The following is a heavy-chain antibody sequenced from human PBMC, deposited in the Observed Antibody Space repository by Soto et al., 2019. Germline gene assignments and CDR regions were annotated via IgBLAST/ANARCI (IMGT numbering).Heavy chain of an antibody. J-gene: IGHJ4*02. Sequence: SSETLSLTCTVSGGSISSNKYYWGWIRQSTGKGLEWIGNIFYNGRTYYNPSFKGRLTMSVDTSKNQFSLNLSSVTAADTAVYYCARRWYYDSSGYYHFDYWGQGSLVTVSS. V-gene: IGHV4-39*01. D-gene: IGHD3-22*01. CDR1: GGSISSNKYY. CDR2: IFYNGRT. CDR3: ARRWYYDSSGYYHFDY.